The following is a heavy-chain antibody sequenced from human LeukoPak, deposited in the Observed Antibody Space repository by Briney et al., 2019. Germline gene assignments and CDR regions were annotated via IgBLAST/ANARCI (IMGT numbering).Heavy chain of an antibody. V-gene: IGHV3-23*01. Sequence: GGSLRLSCAASGFTFSSYAMSWVRQAPGKGLEWVSAISGSGGSTYYADSVKGRFTISRDNSKNTLYLQMNSLRAEDTAVYYCAKGRATMVRGVRYFDYWGQRALVTVSS. D-gene: IGHD3-10*01. CDR2: ISGSGGST. CDR3: AKGRATMVRGVRYFDY. CDR1: GFTFSSYA. J-gene: IGHJ4*02.